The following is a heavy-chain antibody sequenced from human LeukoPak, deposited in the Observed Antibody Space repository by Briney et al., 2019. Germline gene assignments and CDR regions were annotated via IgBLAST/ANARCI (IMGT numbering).Heavy chain of an antibody. CDR2: ISGSSSYI. CDR3: ARDSAPYFDWLLYTTRGAFDI. D-gene: IGHD3-9*01. J-gene: IGHJ3*02. Sequence: GGSLRLSCAASGFTLSSYIMNWVRQAPGKGLEWVSSISGSSSYIYYADSVKGRFTISRDNAKKSLFLQMNSLRAEDTAVYYCARDSAPYFDWLLYTTRGAFDIWGQGTMVTVSS. CDR1: GFTLSSYI. V-gene: IGHV3-21*01.